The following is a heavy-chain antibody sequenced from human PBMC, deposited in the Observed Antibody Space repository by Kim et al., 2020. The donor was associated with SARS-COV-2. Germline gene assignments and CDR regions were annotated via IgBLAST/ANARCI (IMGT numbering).Heavy chain of an antibody. CDR2: ISGSGGST. J-gene: IGHJ5*02. D-gene: IGHD1-26*01. V-gene: IGHV3-23*01. CDR3: AKDQGRWIVGATAGFDP. Sequence: GGSLRLSCAASGFTFSSYAMSWVRQAPGKGLEWVSAISGSGGSTYYADSVKGRFTISRDNSKNTLYLQMNSLRAEDTAVYYCAKDQGRWIVGATAGFDPWGQGTLVTVSS. CDR1: GFTFSSYA.